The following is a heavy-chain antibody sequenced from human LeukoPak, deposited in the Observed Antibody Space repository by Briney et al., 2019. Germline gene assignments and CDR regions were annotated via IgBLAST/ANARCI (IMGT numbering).Heavy chain of an antibody. CDR2: IFSSGST. V-gene: IGHV4-59*01. D-gene: IGHD3-22*01. CDR3: ARGPTYYYDSSGYYFFDY. CDR1: GGSIRSYY. Sequence: SETLSLTCIVSGGSIRSYYWIWIRQPPGKGLEWIGYIFSSGSTNYNPSFKSRVTISLDTSKNQFSLRLNSVTAADTAVYYCARGPTYYYDSSGYYFFDYWGQGTLVTVSS. J-gene: IGHJ4*02.